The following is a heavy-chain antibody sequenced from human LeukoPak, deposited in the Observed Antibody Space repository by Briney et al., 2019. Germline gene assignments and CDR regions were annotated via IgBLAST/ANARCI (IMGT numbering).Heavy chain of an antibody. J-gene: IGHJ4*02. Sequence: GGSLGLSWAPSGFTVSRNYISGFRQAPGKGLEWVSVIYSGGSTYYADSVKGRFTISRDNSKNTLYLQMNSLRAEDTAVYYCARTATIFGAVTADYWGQGTLVTVSS. D-gene: IGHD3-3*01. CDR1: GFTVSRNY. V-gene: IGHV3-66*02. CDR2: IYSGGST. CDR3: ARTATIFGAVTADY.